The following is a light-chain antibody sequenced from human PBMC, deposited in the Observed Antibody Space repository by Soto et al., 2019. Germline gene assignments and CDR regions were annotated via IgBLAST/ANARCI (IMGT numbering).Light chain of an antibody. CDR1: QGIGSN. V-gene: IGKV1-9*01. Sequence: DIQLTQSPSFLSASLGDRVTITCRASQGIGSNLGWYQQKPGKAPRLLIYAASTLQSGVPSRFSGSGTDTEFTLTISSLQPEDFATYYCQQLNNYPRTFGGGTKVDIK. CDR3: QQLNNYPRT. J-gene: IGKJ4*01. CDR2: AAS.